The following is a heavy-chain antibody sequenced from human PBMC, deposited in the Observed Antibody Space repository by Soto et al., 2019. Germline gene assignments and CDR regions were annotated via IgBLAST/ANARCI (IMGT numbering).Heavy chain of an antibody. CDR1: GFTFSSYA. J-gene: IGHJ4*02. Sequence: GGSLRLSCAASGFTFSSYAMSWVLQAPGKGLEWVSAISGSGGSTYYADSVKGRFTISRDNSKNTLYLQMNSLRAEDTAVHYCAKRGSGSQFDYWGQGTLVTVSS. CDR3: AKRGSGSQFDY. V-gene: IGHV3-23*01. CDR2: ISGSGGST. D-gene: IGHD1-26*01.